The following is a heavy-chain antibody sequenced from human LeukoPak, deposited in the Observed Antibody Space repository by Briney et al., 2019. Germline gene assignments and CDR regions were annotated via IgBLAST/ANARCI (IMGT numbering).Heavy chain of an antibody. J-gene: IGHJ4*02. D-gene: IGHD3-10*01. Sequence: ASVKVSCKVSGYTLTELSMHWVRPAAGKGLEWMGGFHPEDGETIYAQKFQGRVTMTEDTSTDTAYMELSSLRSEDTAVYYCATKIGFYGSGSYYPPDYWGQGTLVTVSS. CDR3: ATKIGFYGSGSYYPPDY. CDR1: GYTLTELS. V-gene: IGHV1-24*01. CDR2: FHPEDGET.